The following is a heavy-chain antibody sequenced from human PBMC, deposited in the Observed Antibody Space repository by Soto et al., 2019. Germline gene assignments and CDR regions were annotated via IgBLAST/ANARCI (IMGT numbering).Heavy chain of an antibody. CDR2: IYFGGST. Sequence: PSETLSLTCAVSGGSISSGDYSWNWIRQPPGKGLEWIGYIYFGGSTYYNPSLQSRVTMSVDRSRNQFSLKLNSVTAADTAVYYCARLGAYYQSLDPWAPRILDTVSS. CDR3: ARLGAYYQSLDP. J-gene: IGHJ5*02. V-gene: IGHV4-30-2*01. D-gene: IGHD2-21*01. CDR1: GGSISSGDYS.